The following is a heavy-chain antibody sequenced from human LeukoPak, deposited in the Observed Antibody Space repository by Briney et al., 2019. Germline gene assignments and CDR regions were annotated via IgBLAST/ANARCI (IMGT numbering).Heavy chain of an antibody. CDR1: GYTFTDYP. D-gene: IGHD4-17*01. J-gene: IGHJ4*02. V-gene: IGHV7-4-1*02. CDR3: AISGVDYGDYVFDY. Sequence: ASVKVSCKASGYTFTDYPMNWVRQAPGQGLEWMGWINTNTGNPTYAQGFTGRFVFSLDTSVSTAYLQISSLKAEDTAVYYCAISGVDYGDYVFDYWGQGTLVTVSS. CDR2: INTNTGNP.